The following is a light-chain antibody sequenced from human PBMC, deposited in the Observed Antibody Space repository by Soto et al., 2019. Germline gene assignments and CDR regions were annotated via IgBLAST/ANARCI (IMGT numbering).Light chain of an antibody. CDR3: QQYNNWPRAT. CDR2: RTS. CDR1: QSINDN. Sequence: EIVMTQSPATLSVSPGERATLSCRASQSINDNLAWYQQKPGQAPRLLMFRTSTGATGFPARFSASGSGTEFNLTISSLQSEDFAIYHCQQYNNWPRATFGGGTKVDIK. V-gene: IGKV3-15*01. J-gene: IGKJ4*01.